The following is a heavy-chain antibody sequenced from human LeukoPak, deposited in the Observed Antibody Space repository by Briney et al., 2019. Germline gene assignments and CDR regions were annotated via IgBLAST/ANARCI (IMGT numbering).Heavy chain of an antibody. CDR1: GGSTSSYY. D-gene: IGHD2-21*02. V-gene: IGHV4-59*01. CDR2: IYYSGST. J-gene: IGHJ4*02. Sequence: SETLSLTCTVSGGSTSSYYWSWIRQPPGKGLEWIGYIYYSGSTNYNPSLKSRVTISVDTSKNQFSLNLSSVTPADTAVYYCARGGRTATFDYWGQGALVTVSS. CDR3: ARGGRTATFDY.